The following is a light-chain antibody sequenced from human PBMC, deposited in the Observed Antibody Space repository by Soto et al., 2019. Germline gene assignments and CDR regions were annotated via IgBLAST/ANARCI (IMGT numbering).Light chain of an antibody. V-gene: IGLV2-14*01. Sequence: QSALTQPASVSGSPGQSITISCTGTSSDVGGYNYVSWYQQHPGKAPKLVIYEVSNRPSGVSNRVSASKSGNTASLTISGLQAEDEAVYYCSSYTMISTLIFGGGTKLTVL. CDR3: SSYTMISTLI. CDR1: SSDVGGYNY. CDR2: EVS. J-gene: IGLJ2*01.